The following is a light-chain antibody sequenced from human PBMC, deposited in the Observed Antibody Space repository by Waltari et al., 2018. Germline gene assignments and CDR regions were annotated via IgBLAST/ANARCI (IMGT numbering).Light chain of an antibody. Sequence: DIQMTQSPSTLSASVGDRVTLTCRASPSISSWLAWYQQKPGKAPKLLIYDASSLESGVPSRFSGSGSGTEFTLTISSLQPDDFATYYCQQYNSYSMYTFGQGTKLEIK. CDR1: PSISSW. CDR2: DAS. V-gene: IGKV1-5*01. J-gene: IGKJ2*01. CDR3: QQYNSYSMYT.